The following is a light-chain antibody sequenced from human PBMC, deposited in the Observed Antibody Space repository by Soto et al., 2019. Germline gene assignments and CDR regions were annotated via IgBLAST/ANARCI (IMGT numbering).Light chain of an antibody. CDR1: SSNIGAGYE. CDR3: SLYTSDNTYV. V-gene: IGLV1-40*01. J-gene: IGLJ1*01. Sequence: QSVLTQPPSVSGAPGQRVTISCTGSSSNIGAGYEIHWYQQLPGTAPKLLIYGSSNRPSGVPDRFSGSKSGTSASLAITGLQAEDEADYFCSLYTSDNTYVFGAGTKVTVL. CDR2: GSS.